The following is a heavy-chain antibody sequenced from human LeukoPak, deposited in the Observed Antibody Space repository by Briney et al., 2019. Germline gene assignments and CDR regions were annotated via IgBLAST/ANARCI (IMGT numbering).Heavy chain of an antibody. CDR3: ARGRSVQEGFWFDP. CDR1: GYTFTSYG. D-gene: IGHD3-10*01. J-gene: IGHJ5*02. CDR2: IIPILGIA. V-gene: IGHV1-69*04. Sequence: ASVKVSCKASGYTFTSYGISWVRQAPGQGLEWMGRIIPILGIANYAQKFQGRVTITADKSTSTAYMELSSLRSEDTAVYYCARGRSVQEGFWFDPWGQGTLVTVSS.